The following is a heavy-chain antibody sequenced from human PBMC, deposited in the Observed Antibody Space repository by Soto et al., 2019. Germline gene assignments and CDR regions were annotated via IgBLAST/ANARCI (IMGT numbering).Heavy chain of an antibody. CDR3: ARTYSSSWSPFDY. CDR1: GGSFSGYY. D-gene: IGHD6-13*01. V-gene: IGHV4-34*01. Sequence: QVQLQQWGAGLLKPSETLSLTCAVYGGSFSGYYWSWIRQPPGKGLEWIGESNHSGSTNYNPSLKSRVTISVDTSKNQFSLTLSSVTAADTAVYYCARTYSSSWSPFDYWGQGTLVTVSS. CDR2: SNHSGST. J-gene: IGHJ4*02.